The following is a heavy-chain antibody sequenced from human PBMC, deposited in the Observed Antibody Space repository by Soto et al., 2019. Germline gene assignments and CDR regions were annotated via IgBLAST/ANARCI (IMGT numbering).Heavy chain of an antibody. D-gene: IGHD6-13*01. J-gene: IGHJ4*02. V-gene: IGHV3-30*01. CDR3: ARDWGQYSSSWYSFQY. CDR2: LSYDGSNK. CDR1: GFTFSSYA. Sequence: QVQLVASGGGVDQPGRSLRLSCAASGFTFSSYAMHWVRPAPGKVLEWVAVLSYDGSNKYNADSVKGRFTISRYNCKNTLSLQMNSRRAEDTAVYYCARDWGQYSSSWYSFQYWGKGTMVTVSS.